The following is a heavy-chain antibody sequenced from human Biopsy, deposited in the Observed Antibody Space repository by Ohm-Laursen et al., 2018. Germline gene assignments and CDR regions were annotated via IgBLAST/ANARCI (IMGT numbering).Heavy chain of an antibody. CDR1: DGSFSGYY. D-gene: IGHD2-2*01. V-gene: IGHV4-34*01. Sequence: GTLSLTCVVYDGSFSGYYWSWLRQSPGMGLEWIGEINPSGGTNYNPSLASRVSISLDTSKIHLALKLSSVTAADTAVYYCASVAGPRTDYYYSNMDVWGRGTTVTVSS. CDR2: INPSGGT. CDR3: ASVAGPRTDYYYSNMDV. J-gene: IGHJ6*02.